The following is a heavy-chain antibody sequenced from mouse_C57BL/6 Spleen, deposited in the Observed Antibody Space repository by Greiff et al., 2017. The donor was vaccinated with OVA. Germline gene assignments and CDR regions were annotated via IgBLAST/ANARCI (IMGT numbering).Heavy chain of an antibody. D-gene: IGHD2-3*01. CDR1: GYTFTDYY. CDR2: INPNNGGT. CDR3: AREKGWLLHYFDY. V-gene: IGHV1-26*01. J-gene: IGHJ2*01. Sequence: VQLQQSGPELVKPGASVKISCKASGYTFTDYYMNWVKQSHGKSLEWIGDINPNNGGTSYNQKFKGKATLTVDKSSSTAYMELRSLTSEDSAVYYCAREKGWLLHYFDYWGQGTTLTVSS.